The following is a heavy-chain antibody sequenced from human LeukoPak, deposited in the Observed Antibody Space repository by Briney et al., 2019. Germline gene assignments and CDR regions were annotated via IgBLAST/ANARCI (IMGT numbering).Heavy chain of an antibody. D-gene: IGHD3-10*01. J-gene: IGHJ4*02. Sequence: GGSLRLSCAAPGFTFSSYSMNWVRQAPGKGLEWVAHISSSSRTIYYADSVKGRFTISRDNVKNSLYLQMNSLRDDDTAIYFCARDRSSGFQGTFDYWGQGTLVTVSS. CDR2: ISSSSRTI. CDR1: GFTFSSYS. CDR3: ARDRSSGFQGTFDY. V-gene: IGHV3-48*02.